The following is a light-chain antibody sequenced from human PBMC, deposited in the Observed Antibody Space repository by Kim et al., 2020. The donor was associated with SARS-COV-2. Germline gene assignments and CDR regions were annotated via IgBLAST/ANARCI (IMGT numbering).Light chain of an antibody. CDR3: QQNGRSPMYT. V-gene: IGKV3-20*01. CDR1: QSVGSSY. J-gene: IGKJ2*01. CDR2: GAS. Sequence: SPRERATLPCRARQSVGSSYLAWYQQKPGQAPRLLIYGASSRATGIPDRFSGSGSGTDFSLTISRLEPEDFAVYYCQQNGRSPMYTFGQGTKLEI.